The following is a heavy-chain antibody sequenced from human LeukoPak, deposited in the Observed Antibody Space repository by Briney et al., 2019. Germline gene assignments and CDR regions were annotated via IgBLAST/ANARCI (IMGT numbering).Heavy chain of an antibody. Sequence: GGSLRLSCAASGLTFSNAWMSWVRQAPGKGLEWVATIKEDGSEKYYVDSVKGRFTISRENAKNSLYLQMNSLRAEDTAVYYCARSFYGHDPYYCYMDVWGKGTTVTVS. CDR1: GLTFSNAW. J-gene: IGHJ6*03. V-gene: IGHV3-7*01. CDR2: IKEDGSEK. CDR3: ARSFYGHDPYYCYMDV. D-gene: IGHD2-2*01.